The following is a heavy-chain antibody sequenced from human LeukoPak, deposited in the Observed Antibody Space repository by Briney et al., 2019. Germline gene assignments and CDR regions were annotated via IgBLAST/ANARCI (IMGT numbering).Heavy chain of an antibody. CDR1: GFTFSSYA. V-gene: IGHV3-7*01. J-gene: IGHJ4*02. CDR3: AREDFWSGTGDY. CDR2: IKQDGSEK. D-gene: IGHD3-3*01. Sequence: GGSLRLSCAASGFTFSSYAMSWVRQAPGKGLEWVANIKQDGSEKYYVDSVKGRFTISRDNAKNSLYLQMNSLRAEDTAVYYCAREDFWSGTGDYWGQGTLVTVSS.